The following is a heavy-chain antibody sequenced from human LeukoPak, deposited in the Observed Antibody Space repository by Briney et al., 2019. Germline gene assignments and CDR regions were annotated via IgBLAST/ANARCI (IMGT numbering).Heavy chain of an antibody. V-gene: IGHV1-18*01. Sequence: GASVQVSCKASGYTLTTVGVSWVRQAPGQGLEWMGWISAYNGNRTPAQKFQGRVTMTTDTTTSTDYMELRSLRSGDTAIYYCARADYVNSDSYYSTAFDIWGQGTMVIVSS. J-gene: IGHJ3*02. CDR1: GYTLTTVG. D-gene: IGHD3-22*01. CDR3: ARADYVNSDSYYSTAFDI. CDR2: ISAYNGNR.